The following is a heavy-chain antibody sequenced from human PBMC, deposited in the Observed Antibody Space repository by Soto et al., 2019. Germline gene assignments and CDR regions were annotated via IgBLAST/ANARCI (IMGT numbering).Heavy chain of an antibody. J-gene: IGHJ4*02. CDR2: MNPYTGET. V-gene: IGHV1-8*01. CDR3: VRQAGAACTPGDDY. D-gene: IGHD3-10*01. CDR1: GYTFEAFD. Sequence: QVQLVQSGAEVRKPGASVGVSCKASGYTFEAFDIHWVRQATGQGLELMGWMNPYTGETAYTQAFRGRVSITRDTSVSSAYMELTSRTSEASAISFCVRQAGAACTPGDDYWGQGTMVTVSS.